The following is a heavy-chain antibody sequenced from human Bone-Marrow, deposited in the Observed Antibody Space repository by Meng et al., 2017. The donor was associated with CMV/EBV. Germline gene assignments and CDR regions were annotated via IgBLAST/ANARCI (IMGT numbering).Heavy chain of an antibody. Sequence: ASVKVSCKASGYTFTGYYMHWVRQAPGQGLEWMGWINPNSGGTNYAQKFQGRVTMTRDTSISTAYMELSRLRSDDTAVYYCAREEYFSSSGDYCGQGTLVTVSS. CDR1: GYTFTGYY. CDR3: AREEYFSSSGDY. J-gene: IGHJ4*02. CDR2: INPNSGGT. D-gene: IGHD6-6*01. V-gene: IGHV1-2*02.